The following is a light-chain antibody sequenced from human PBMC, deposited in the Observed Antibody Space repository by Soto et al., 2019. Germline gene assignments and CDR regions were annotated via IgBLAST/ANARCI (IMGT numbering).Light chain of an antibody. V-gene: IGLV2-14*01. CDR1: SSDVGSYNS. J-gene: IGLJ2*01. CDR3: GSYTSSSTLV. CDR2: DVS. Sequence: TQPASVSGSPGQSITISCTGTSSDVGSYNSVSWYQQHPGKAPKVMIYDVSNRPSGVSNRFSGSKSGNTASLTISGLQAEDEADYYCGSYTSSSTLVFGGGTKLTVL.